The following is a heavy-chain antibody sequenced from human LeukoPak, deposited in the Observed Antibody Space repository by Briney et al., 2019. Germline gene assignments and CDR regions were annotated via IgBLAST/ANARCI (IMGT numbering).Heavy chain of an antibody. D-gene: IGHD3-10*01. J-gene: IGHJ3*02. CDR2: IYHSGST. V-gene: IGHV4-30-2*01. CDR3: ARARSYGSGKGDAFDI. Sequence: SETLSLTCAVSGGSISSGGYPWSWIRQPPGKGLEWIGYIYHSGSTYYNPSLKSRVTISVDRSKNQFSLKLSSVTAADTAVYYCARARSYGSGKGDAFDIWGQGTMVTVSS. CDR1: GGSISSGGYP.